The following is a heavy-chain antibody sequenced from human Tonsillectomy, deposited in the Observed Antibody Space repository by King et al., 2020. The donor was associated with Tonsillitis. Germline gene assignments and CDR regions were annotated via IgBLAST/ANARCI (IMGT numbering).Heavy chain of an antibody. CDR1: GFTFNIYE. J-gene: IGHJ4*02. CDR2: ISESGSRI. Sequence: VQLVESGGGLVQPGGSLRLSCAASGFTFNIYEMNWVRQAPGKGLEWVSYISESGSRIYYADSVKGRFTISRDNSKNSLYLKMNSLRAEDTAVYYCMRDRYSSGRFGDYWGQGTLVTVSS. D-gene: IGHD6-19*01. V-gene: IGHV3-48*03. CDR3: MRDRYSSGRFGDY.